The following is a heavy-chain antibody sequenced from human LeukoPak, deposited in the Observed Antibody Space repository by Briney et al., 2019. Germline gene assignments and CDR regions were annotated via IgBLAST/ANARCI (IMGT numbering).Heavy chain of an antibody. CDR2: IYYSGST. CDR3: GTMGSGWVDN. CDR1: GGSISSSSYY. Sequence: PSETLSLTCTVSGGSISSSSYYWGWIRQPPGKGLEWIGSIYYSGSTYYNPSLKSRVTISVDTPKNQFSLKLSSVTAADTALYYCGTMGSGWVDNWGQGTLVTVSS. V-gene: IGHV4-39*07. J-gene: IGHJ4*02. D-gene: IGHD6-19*01.